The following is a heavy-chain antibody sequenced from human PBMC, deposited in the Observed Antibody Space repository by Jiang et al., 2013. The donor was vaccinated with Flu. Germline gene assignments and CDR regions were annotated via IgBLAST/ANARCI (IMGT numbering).Heavy chain of an antibody. D-gene: IGHD3-22*01. CDR2: IYPGDSRT. J-gene: IGHJ4*02. CDR1: GYTFSDFW. Sequence: GAEVKKPGESLKISCEGSGYTFSDFWIAWVRQMPGKGLEWMGTIYPGDSRTRYNPSFQGQVTMSADKSINTAYLQWSSLKASDTAMYYCARLPHYDSIGILGYFDYWGQGTLVTVSS. V-gene: IGHV5-51*03. CDR3: ARLPHYDSIGILGYFDY.